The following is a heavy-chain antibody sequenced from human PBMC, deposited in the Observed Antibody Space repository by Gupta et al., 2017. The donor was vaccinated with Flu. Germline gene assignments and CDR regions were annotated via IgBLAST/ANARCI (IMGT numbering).Heavy chain of an antibody. CDR2: INSDGSST. CDR1: AFNFSTYW. J-gene: IGHJ4*02. V-gene: IGHV3-74*01. CDR3: ARDALRSSGYYHYFEY. D-gene: IGHD3-22*01. Sequence: EVQLVESGGGLVQPGGSLRLSCAASAFNFSTYWMHWVRQAPGKGLVWVSRINSDGSSTIYADSVKGRFTISRDNAKNTLYLQMSSLRAEDTAVYYCARDALRSSGYYHYFEYWGQGTLVTVSS.